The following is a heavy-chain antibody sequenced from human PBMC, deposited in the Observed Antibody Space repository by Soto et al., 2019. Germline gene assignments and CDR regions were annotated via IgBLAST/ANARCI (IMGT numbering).Heavy chain of an antibody. V-gene: IGHV1-69*04. CDR1: GGTFSNDI. Sequence: ASVKVSCKTSGGTFSNDIITWVLQAPGQGLEWMGRIIPLLDIANYAQKFQGRVTITADKSTSTAYMELNSLRSEDTAVYYCARDSPIGSTFSGYDAIDYWGQGTLVTVSS. J-gene: IGHJ4*02. CDR2: IIPLLDIA. D-gene: IGHD5-12*01. CDR3: ARDSPIGSTFSGYDAIDY.